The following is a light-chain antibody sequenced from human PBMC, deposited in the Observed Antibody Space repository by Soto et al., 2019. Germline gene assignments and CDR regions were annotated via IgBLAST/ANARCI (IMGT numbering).Light chain of an antibody. V-gene: IGKV1-39*01. CDR2: AAS. CDR1: QGIGDY. CDR3: QQSYSTSIT. J-gene: IGKJ5*01. Sequence: DIQMTQSPSSLSGSVVDRVTITCQASQGIGDYLNWYQWKPGKAPKLLIYAASSLQSGVPSRFSGSGSGTDFTLTISSLQPEDFATYYCQQSYSTSITSGQGTRLEI.